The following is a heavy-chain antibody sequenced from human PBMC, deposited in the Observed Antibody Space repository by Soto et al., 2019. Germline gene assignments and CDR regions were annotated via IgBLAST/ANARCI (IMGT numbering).Heavy chain of an antibody. CDR1: GFSFSNYW. Sequence: ELQLVESGGGLVQPGGSLRLSCVVSGFSFSNYWMSWVRQAPGKGLEWVANIKHDGSETYYVDSVKGRFTISRDNAENSLYLQMISLRGEDTAVYYCARGWATTAGTGDNWGQGTLVIVSS. CDR3: ARGWATTAGTGDN. D-gene: IGHD6-19*01. J-gene: IGHJ4*02. V-gene: IGHV3-7*01. CDR2: IKHDGSET.